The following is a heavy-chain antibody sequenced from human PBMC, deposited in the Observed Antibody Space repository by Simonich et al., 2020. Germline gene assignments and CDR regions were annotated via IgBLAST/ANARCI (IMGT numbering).Heavy chain of an antibody. CDR1: GFTFRSYG. CDR2: IWYDGSNK. V-gene: IGHV3-33*01. D-gene: IGHD2-21*01. J-gene: IGHJ3*02. CDR3: ARNSQYAFDI. Sequence: QVQLVESGGGVVKPGRSLRLSCAASGFTFRSYGMHWVRPAPGKGLEWVAVIWYDGSNKYYADSVKGRFTISRDNSKNTLYLQMNSLRAEDTAVYYCARNSQYAFDIWGQGTMLTVSS.